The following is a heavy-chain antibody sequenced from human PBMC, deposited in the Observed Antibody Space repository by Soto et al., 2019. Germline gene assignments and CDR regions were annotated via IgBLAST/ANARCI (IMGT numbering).Heavy chain of an antibody. V-gene: IGHV6-1*01. D-gene: IGHD3-10*01. CDR3: AREDERHRMLYGSGSYSMDV. CDR2: TYYRSKWYN. J-gene: IGHJ6*04. Sequence: RQSPSRGLEWLGRTYYRSKWYNDYAVSVKSRITINPDTSKNQFSLQLNSVTPEDTAVYYCAREDERHRMLYGSGSYSMDVWGKGTTVTVSS.